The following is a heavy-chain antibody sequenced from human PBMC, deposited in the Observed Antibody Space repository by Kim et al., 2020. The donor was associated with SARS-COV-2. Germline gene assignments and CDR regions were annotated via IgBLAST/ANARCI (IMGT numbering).Heavy chain of an antibody. CDR2: NP. J-gene: IGHJ4*02. CDR3: ARDLFHTGFDY. D-gene: IGHD2-8*02. Sequence: NPKFAQQFQGSFTFTRDTSANTASMELSSLGSEDTAVYYCARDLFHTGFDYWGQGTLVAVSS. V-gene: IGHV1-3*01.